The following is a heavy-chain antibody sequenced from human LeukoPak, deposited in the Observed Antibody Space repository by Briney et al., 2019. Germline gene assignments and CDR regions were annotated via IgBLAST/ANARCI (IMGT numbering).Heavy chain of an antibody. CDR3: ARYSGSYYLFDY. CDR2: INHSGST. Sequence: SETLSLTCAVYGGSFNGYYWSWIRQPPGKGLEWIGEINHSGSTNYNPSLKSRVTISVDTSKNQFSLKLSSVTAADTAVYYCARYSGSYYLFDYWGQGTLVTVSS. V-gene: IGHV4-34*01. J-gene: IGHJ4*02. CDR1: GGSFNGYY. D-gene: IGHD1-26*01.